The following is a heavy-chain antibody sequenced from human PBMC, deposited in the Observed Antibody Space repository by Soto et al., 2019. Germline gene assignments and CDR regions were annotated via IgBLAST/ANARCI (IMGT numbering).Heavy chain of an antibody. D-gene: IGHD3-16*01. Sequence: QVQLQESGPRLVKPSETLSLTCTVPGASISSYYWTWIRQPPGKGLEWIGYIYYSGNTNYNPSLKSRVTISVDTSKNQVSLKLSSVTAADTAVYFCARGRVWYDYWGQGTLVTVSS. CDR1: GASISSYY. CDR3: ARGRVWYDY. J-gene: IGHJ4*02. CDR2: IYYSGNT. V-gene: IGHV4-59*01.